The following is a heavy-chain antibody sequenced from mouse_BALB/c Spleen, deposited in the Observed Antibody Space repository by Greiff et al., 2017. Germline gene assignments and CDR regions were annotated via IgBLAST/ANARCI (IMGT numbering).Heavy chain of an antibody. CDR3: ARRAYGSSYYFDY. D-gene: IGHD1-1*01. J-gene: IGHJ2*01. V-gene: IGHV5-17*02. Sequence: EVQLVESGGGLVQPGGSRKLSCAASGFTFSSFGLHWVRQAPEKGLEWVAYISSGSSTIYYADTVKGRFTISSDNPKNTLFLQMTSLRSEDTAMYYCARRAYGSSYYFDYWGQGTTLTVSS. CDR1: GFTFSSFG. CDR2: ISSGSSTI.